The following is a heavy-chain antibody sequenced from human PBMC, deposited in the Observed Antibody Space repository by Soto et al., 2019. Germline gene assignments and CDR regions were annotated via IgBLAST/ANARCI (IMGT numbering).Heavy chain of an antibody. V-gene: IGHV1-3*01. J-gene: IGHJ6*02. CDR3: ARDPSYYGMDV. Sequence: ASVKVSSKASGYSFTSYAMHSVRQAPGQRLEWMGWINAGNGNTKYSQKFQGRVTITRDTSASTAYMELSSLRSEDTAVYYCARDPSYYGMDVWGQGTTVTVS. CDR2: INAGNGNT. CDR1: GYSFTSYA.